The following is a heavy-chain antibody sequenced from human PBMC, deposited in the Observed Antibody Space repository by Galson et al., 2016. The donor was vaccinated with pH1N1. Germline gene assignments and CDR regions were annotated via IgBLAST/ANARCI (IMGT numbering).Heavy chain of an antibody. CDR2: IYRIGGT. D-gene: IGHD4-23*01. CDR3: ARDGGDYGGAGQYKYFDT. V-gene: IGHV4-4*02. Sequence: ETLSLTCAVSGGSISSRNWWSWVRQPPGQGLERIGEIYRIGGTNYNPSLKSRVTISLDKSKNHFSLNLASVTAADTAVYYCARDGGDYGGAGQYKYFDTWGQGTLVTVSS. J-gene: IGHJ5*02. CDR1: GGSISSRNW.